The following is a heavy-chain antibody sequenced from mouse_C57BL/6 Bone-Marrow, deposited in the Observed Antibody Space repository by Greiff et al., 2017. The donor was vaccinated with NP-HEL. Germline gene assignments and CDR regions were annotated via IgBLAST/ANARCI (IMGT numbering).Heavy chain of an antibody. V-gene: IGHV1-54*01. D-gene: IGHD1-1*01. CDR3: ARSGDYYGSSDYFDY. CDR2: INPGSGGT. CDR1: GYAFTNYL. J-gene: IGHJ2*01. Sequence: VQLQQSGAELVRPGTSVKVSCKASGYAFTNYLIEWVKQRPGQGLEWIGVINPGSGGTNYNEQFKGKATLTADKSSSTAYMQLSSLTSEDSAVYFCARSGDYYGSSDYFDYWGQGTTLTVSS.